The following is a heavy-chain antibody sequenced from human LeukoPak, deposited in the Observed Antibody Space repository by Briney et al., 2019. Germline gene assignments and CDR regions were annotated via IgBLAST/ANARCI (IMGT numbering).Heavy chain of an antibody. CDR1: GFSFTRHS. CDR3: ARDRNYYGSGSYYNVNAFDI. D-gene: IGHD3-10*01. J-gene: IGHJ3*02. Sequence: GGSLRLSCAASGFSFTRHSMNWVRQAPGKGLELISSINPNSDYTYYADSVKGRFTISRDNAKNTLYLQMNSLRAEDTAVYYCARDRNYYGSGSYYNVNAFDIWGQGTMVTVSS. CDR2: INPNSDYT. V-gene: IGHV3-21*01.